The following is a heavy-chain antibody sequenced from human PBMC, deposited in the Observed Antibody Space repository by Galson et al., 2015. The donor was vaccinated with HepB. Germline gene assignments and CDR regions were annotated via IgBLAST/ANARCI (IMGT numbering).Heavy chain of an antibody. J-gene: IGHJ4*02. CDR2: IWYDGSNQ. CDR3: ARELLWFEKLYYFDY. V-gene: IGHV3-33*01. D-gene: IGHD3-10*01. CDR1: GFTLSSFG. Sequence: SLRLSCAASGFTLSSFGMHWVRQAPGKGLEWVALIWYDGSNQYYADSAKGRFTISRDNSKNTLYLQMNSLRADDTAVYYCARELLWFEKLYYFDYWGQGTLVTVSS.